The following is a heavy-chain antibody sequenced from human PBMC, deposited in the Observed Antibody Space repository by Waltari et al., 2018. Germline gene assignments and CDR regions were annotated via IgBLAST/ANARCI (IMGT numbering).Heavy chain of an antibody. CDR1: GFTFGHYA. Sequence: QVHVVESGGGVVQPGKSLRLSCVTSGFTFGHYAFHWVRQAPGKGVQWVAVISYDGNKQFYEDSVKGRFFISRGDPDNSISLQMNSLRPEDTAVYYCARSRTSSIYFGMDVWGQGTTVTVS. J-gene: IGHJ6*02. CDR2: ISYDGNKQ. V-gene: IGHV3-30-3*01. CDR3: ARSRTSSIYFGMDV. D-gene: IGHD6-6*01.